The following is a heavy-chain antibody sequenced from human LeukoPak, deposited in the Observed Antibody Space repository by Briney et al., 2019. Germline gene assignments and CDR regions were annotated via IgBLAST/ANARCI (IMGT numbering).Heavy chain of an antibody. D-gene: IGHD6-19*01. Sequence: GGSLRLSCAASGFTFSSYGMSWVRQAPGKGLEWVSSISGGGETTHYAESVKGRFTISRDNSKNTLYLQMNSLRVEDTAIYYCAKATIEQWLVKFDSFYSWGQGSLVTISS. CDR1: GFTFSSYG. J-gene: IGHJ4*02. V-gene: IGHV3-23*01. CDR2: ISGGGETT. CDR3: AKATIEQWLVKFDSFYS.